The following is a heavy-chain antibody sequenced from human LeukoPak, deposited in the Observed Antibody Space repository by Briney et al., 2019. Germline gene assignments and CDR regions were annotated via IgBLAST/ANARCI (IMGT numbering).Heavy chain of an antibody. V-gene: IGHV4-34*01. D-gene: IGHD3-22*01. CDR2: INHSGST. CDR1: GGSFSGYY. J-gene: IGHJ5*02. Sequence: PSETLSLTCAVYGGSFSGYYWSWIRQPPGKGLEWIGEINHSGSTNYNPSLKSRVTISVDTSKNQFSLKLSSVTAADTAVYYCATSHDYYDSSGYHLWGQGTLVTVSS. CDR3: ATSHDYYDSSGYHL.